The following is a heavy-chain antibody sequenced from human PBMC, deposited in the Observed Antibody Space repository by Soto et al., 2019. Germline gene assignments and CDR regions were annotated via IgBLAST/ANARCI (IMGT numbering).Heavy chain of an antibody. CDR3: ARGWYSFDF. CDR1: VEPMTGGYY. V-gene: IGHV4-38-2*01. D-gene: IGHD2-15*01. CDR2: IYYAGTT. Sequence: SETLSLTCDVSVEPMTGGYYWGWIRQSPGKGLEWIGSIYYAGTTYYNPSLRSRLAISIDTSKNQFSLRLSSVTAADTALYYCARGWYSFDFWGQGTLVTVSS. J-gene: IGHJ4*02.